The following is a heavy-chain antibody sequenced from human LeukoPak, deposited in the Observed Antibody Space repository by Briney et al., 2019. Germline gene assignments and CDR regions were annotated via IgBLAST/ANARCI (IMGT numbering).Heavy chain of an antibody. Sequence: QAGGSLRLSCAASGFTFSSYGMHWVRQAPGKGLEWVAVISYDGSNKYYADSVKGRFTISRDNSKNTLYPQMNSLRAEDTAVYYCAKAGGYCSGGSCYRLHFDYWGQGTLVTVSS. CDR3: AKAGGYCSGGSCYRLHFDY. J-gene: IGHJ4*02. D-gene: IGHD2-15*01. CDR2: ISYDGSNK. CDR1: GFTFSSYG. V-gene: IGHV3-30*18.